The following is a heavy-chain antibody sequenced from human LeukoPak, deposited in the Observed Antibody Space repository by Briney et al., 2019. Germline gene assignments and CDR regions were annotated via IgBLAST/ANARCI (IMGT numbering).Heavy chain of an antibody. CDR1: GVTVSSYG. CDR3: AKGPVVTFDI. J-gene: IGHJ3*02. D-gene: IGHD2-15*01. Sequence: GGSLRLYCAASGVTVSSYGMHWVRQAPGTGLVWVSRINSDGSSTSYADSVKGRFTISRDNSKKTLYLQMNSLRAEDTAVYYCAKGPVVTFDIWGQGTMVTVSS. CDR2: INSDGSST. V-gene: IGHV3-74*01.